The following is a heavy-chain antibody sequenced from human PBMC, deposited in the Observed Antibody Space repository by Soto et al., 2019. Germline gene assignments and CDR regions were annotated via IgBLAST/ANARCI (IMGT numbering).Heavy chain of an antibody. Sequence: ASVKVSCKTSGYTFTNYVIHWVRQAPGQRLEWMGWINNGNGNTKYSQKFQGRVTITRDTSASTAYMELSSLRSEDTAVYYCARSIVVVTALDYWGQGTLVTVSS. CDR3: ARSIVVVTALDY. V-gene: IGHV1-3*04. J-gene: IGHJ4*02. D-gene: IGHD2-21*02. CDR1: GYTFTNYV. CDR2: INNGNGNT.